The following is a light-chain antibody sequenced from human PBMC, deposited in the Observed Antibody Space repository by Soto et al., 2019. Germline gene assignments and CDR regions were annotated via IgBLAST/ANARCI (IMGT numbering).Light chain of an antibody. J-gene: IGLJ1*01. Sequence: QSVLTQPASVSGSPGQSITISCTGTSSDVGAYNYVSWYQQHPGKAPKLMIYDVTNRPSGVSNRFSGSKSGYTASLTISGLQDEDEADYYCSSDTTSSTYVFGTGTKVTVL. CDR2: DVT. V-gene: IGLV2-14*03. CDR3: SSDTTSSTYV. CDR1: SSDVGAYNY.